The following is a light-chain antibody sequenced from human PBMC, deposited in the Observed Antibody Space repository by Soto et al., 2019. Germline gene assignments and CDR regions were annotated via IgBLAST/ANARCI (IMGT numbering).Light chain of an antibody. CDR2: EVS. J-gene: IGLJ1*01. Sequence: QSALTQPASVSGSPGHSITISCTGTSNDVGGYDYVSWYQQHPGKAPKLVIYEVSHRPSGISDRFSGSKSGNTASLTISGLQVEDEADCYCSSYATSSPYVFGPGTKLTVL. V-gene: IGLV2-14*01. CDR3: SSYATSSPYV. CDR1: SNDVGGYDY.